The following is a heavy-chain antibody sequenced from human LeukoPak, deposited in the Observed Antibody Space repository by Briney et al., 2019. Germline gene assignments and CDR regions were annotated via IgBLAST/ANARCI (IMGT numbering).Heavy chain of an antibody. V-gene: IGHV3-11*01. CDR2: ISSSGSTI. J-gene: IGHJ6*03. CDR1: GFTFSDYY. CDR3: AREPYSSSSVYYYYYMDV. D-gene: IGHD6-6*01. Sequence: PGGSLRLSCAASGFTFSDYYMSWLRQAPGKGLEWVSYISSSGSTIYYADSVKGRFTISRDNAKNSLYLQMNSLRAEDTAVYYCAREPYSSSSVYYYYYMDVWGKGTTVTVSS.